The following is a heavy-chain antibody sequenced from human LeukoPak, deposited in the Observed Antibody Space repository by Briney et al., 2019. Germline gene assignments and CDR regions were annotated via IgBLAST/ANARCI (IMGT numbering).Heavy chain of an antibody. J-gene: IGHJ4*02. CDR3: ARDGGSTYYDFWSGLNY. Sequence: GALRLSCTASGFTFNDYAMSWVRQAPGKGLEWVSVIYSGGSTYYADSVKGRFTISRDNSKNTLYLQMNSLRAEDTAVYYCARDGGSTYYDFWSGLNYWGQGTLVTVSS. CDR2: IYSGGST. D-gene: IGHD3-3*01. V-gene: IGHV3-66*02. CDR1: GFTFNDYA.